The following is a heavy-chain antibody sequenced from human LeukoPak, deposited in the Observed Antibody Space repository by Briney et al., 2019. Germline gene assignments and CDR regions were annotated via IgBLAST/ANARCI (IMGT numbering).Heavy chain of an antibody. CDR3: AREPAGVRSGSYYRHFDY. D-gene: IGHD3-10*01. Sequence: PSETLSLTCAVYGGSFSGYYWSWIRQPPGKGLEWIGEINHSGSTNYNPSLTSRVTISVDTSKNQFSLTLSSVTAADTAVYYCAREPAGVRSGSYYRHFDYWGQGTLVTVSS. J-gene: IGHJ4*02. V-gene: IGHV4-34*01. CDR1: GGSFSGYY. CDR2: INHSGST.